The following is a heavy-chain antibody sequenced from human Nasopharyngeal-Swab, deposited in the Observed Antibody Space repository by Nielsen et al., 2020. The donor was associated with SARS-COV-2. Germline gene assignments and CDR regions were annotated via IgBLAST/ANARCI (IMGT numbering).Heavy chain of an antibody. CDR3: ARARTRPRIVGANTAFDI. CDR2: INPSGGST. D-gene: IGHD1-26*01. CDR1: GYTFTSYY. J-gene: IGHJ3*02. Sequence: ASVKVSCKASGYTFTSYYMHWVRQAPGQGLEWMGIINPSGGSTIYAQKFQGRVTMTRDTSTSTVYMELSSLRSEDTAVYYCARARTRPRIVGANTAFDIWGQGTMVTVSS. V-gene: IGHV1-46*01.